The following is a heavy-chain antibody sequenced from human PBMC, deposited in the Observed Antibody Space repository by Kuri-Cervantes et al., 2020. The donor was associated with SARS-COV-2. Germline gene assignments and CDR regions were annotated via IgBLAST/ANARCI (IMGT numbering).Heavy chain of an antibody. D-gene: IGHD2-2*01. J-gene: IGHJ4*02. CDR3: ARGGRYCSSTSCYAHDY. Sequence: GESLKISCAASGFTFSDYYMSWIRQAPGKGLEWVSYISSSGSTIYYADSVKGRFTISRDNAKNSPYLQMNSLRAEDTAVYYCARGGRYCSSTSCYAHDYWGQGTLVTVSS. CDR1: GFTFSDYY. CDR2: ISSSGSTI. V-gene: IGHV3-11*04.